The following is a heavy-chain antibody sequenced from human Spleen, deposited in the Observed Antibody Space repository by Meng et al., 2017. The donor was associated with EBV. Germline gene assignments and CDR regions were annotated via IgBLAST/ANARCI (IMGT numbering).Heavy chain of an antibody. Sequence: QVQVQQSGVRLMKPSETLSLTCAVSGGSISGHNYCWGWIRQPPGKGLEWIGSMSYSGDTFYNPSLKSRVTISVEPSKNQFSLNLTSVTAADTAIYYCARPYDSTGYFSRWGQGALVTVSS. CDR2: MSYSGDT. J-gene: IGHJ4*02. CDR3: ARPYDSTGYFSR. V-gene: IGHV4-39*07. D-gene: IGHD3-22*01. CDR1: GGSISGHNYC.